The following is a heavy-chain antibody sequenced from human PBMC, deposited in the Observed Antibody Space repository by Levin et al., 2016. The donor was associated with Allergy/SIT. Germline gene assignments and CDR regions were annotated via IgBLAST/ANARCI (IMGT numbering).Heavy chain of an antibody. CDR2: IWYDGSNK. V-gene: IGHV3-33*01. J-gene: IGHJ4*02. CDR1: GFSFSSYG. D-gene: IGHD7-27*01. CDR3: ARGPGDPPRFDY. Sequence: GGSLRLSCAASGFSFSSYGMHWVRQAPGKGLEWVAVIWYDGSNKYYADSVKGRFTVSRDNSKNSLYLQMNSLRVDDTAVYYCARGPGDPPRFDYWGQGTLVTVSS.